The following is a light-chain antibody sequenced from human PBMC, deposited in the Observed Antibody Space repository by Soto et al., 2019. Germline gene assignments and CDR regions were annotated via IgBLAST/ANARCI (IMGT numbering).Light chain of an antibody. CDR1: QSVNSRF. CDR3: QQYGDSPPNT. CDR2: AAS. J-gene: IGKJ2*01. V-gene: IGKV3-20*01. Sequence: EIVLTQSPGTLSLSPGESATLSCRASQSVNSRFLAWYQHKPGQAPRLLIYAASTRATGIPDRFSGSASGTDFTLTIIRLEPEDFAVYYCQQYGDSPPNTFGQGTKLEIK.